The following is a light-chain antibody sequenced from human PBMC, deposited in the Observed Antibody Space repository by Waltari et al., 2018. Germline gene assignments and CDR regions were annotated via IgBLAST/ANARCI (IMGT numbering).Light chain of an antibody. CDR2: DVT. V-gene: IGLV2-11*01. Sequence: QSALTQPRSVSGSPGQSVTISCTGTSGDVGDYNYVSWYQEQPGKAPRLTIYDVTERPPGVPDRFSASQSGNTASLTISGLQAEDEGSYHCCSRAGSSVVFGGGTKLTVL. CDR3: CSRAGSSVV. J-gene: IGLJ2*01. CDR1: SGDVGDYNY.